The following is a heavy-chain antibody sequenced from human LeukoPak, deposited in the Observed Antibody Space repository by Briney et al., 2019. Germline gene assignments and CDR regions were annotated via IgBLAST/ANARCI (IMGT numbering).Heavy chain of an antibody. CDR3: ARVGSTWDFDY. V-gene: IGHV3-72*01. J-gene: IGHJ4*02. D-gene: IGHD6-13*01. CDR1: GFTFSDRY. Sequence: AGGSLRLSCAASGFTFSDRYMDWVRQAPGKGLEWVGRIRKKVNSYTTEYAAYVTGRFTISRDDSKNSLYLQMNSLKTDDTAVYYCARVGSTWDFDYWGQGTLVTVSS. CDR2: IRKKVNSYTT.